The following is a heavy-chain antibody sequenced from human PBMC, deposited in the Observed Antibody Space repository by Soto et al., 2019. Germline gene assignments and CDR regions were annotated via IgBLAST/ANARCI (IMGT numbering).Heavy chain of an antibody. V-gene: IGHV4-31*03. Sequence: QVQLQESGPGLVKPSQTLSLTCTVSGGSISSGGYYWSWIRQHPGKGLEWIGYIYYSGSTYYNPSLRSRVTISVDTSKNQFSLKLSSVTAADTAVYYCARGSVYGDSPRGDDGRDYWGQGTLVTVSS. D-gene: IGHD4-17*01. CDR3: ARGSVYGDSPRGDDGRDY. CDR2: IYYSGST. J-gene: IGHJ4*02. CDR1: GGSISSGGYY.